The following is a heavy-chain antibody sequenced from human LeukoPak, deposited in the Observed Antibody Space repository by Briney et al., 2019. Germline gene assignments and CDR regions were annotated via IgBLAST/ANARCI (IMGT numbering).Heavy chain of an antibody. CDR2: IVPMVAIA. V-gene: IGHV1-69*02. J-gene: IGHJ4*02. CDR3: ARGISRIDY. Sequence: SVKVSCKTSGDTFNSHTITWVRQAPGQGLEWMGRIVPMVAIANSAEKFQDRVTITADKSTKTVYMELSSLRSEDTAVYYCARGISRIDYWGQGTLVTVST. D-gene: IGHD2-2*01. CDR1: GDTFNSHT.